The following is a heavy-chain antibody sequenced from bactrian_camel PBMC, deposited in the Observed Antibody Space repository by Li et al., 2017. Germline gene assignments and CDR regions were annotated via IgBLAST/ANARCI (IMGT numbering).Heavy chain of an antibody. CDR1: GHTYSSGC. J-gene: IGHJ4*01. Sequence: HVQLVESGGGSVQAGGSLTLSCAAGGHTYSSGCLGWFRQAPGKEREAVAVIDDTGTREYADSVKGRFIISQDNAKNTLYLQMNSLKPEDTALYYCARRSCQYSDRDPLRPASDYNYWGQGTQVTVS. CDR3: ARRSCQYSDRDPLRPASDYNY. V-gene: IGHV3S55*01. CDR2: IDDTGTR. D-gene: IGHD4*01.